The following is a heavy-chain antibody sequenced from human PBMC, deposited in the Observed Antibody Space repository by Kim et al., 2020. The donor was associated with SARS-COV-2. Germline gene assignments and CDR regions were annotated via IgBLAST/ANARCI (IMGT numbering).Heavy chain of an antibody. CDR1: GYTFTSYA. CDR3: ASWVAYCGGDCNKGEYYYDSSGYYYNY. V-gene: IGHV1-3*01. Sequence: ASVKVSCKASGYTFTSYAMHWVRQAPGQRLEWMGWINAGNGNTKYSQKFQGRVTITRDTSASTAYMELSSLRSEDTAVYYCASWVAYCGGDCNKGEYYYDSSGYYYNYWGQGTLVTVSS. CDR2: INAGNGNT. J-gene: IGHJ4*02. D-gene: IGHD3-22*01.